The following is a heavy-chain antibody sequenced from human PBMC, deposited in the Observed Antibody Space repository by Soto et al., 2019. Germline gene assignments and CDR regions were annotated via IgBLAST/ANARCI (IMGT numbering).Heavy chain of an antibody. CDR3: ARDLDSSGYYSNSYYYYGMDV. CDR2: INPSGGST. Sequence: ASVKVSCKASGYTFTSYYMHWVRQAPGQGLEWMGIINPSGGSTSYAQKFQGRVTMTRDTSTSTVYMELSSLRSEDTAVYYCARDLDSSGYYSNSYYYYGMDVWGQGTKVTVSS. D-gene: IGHD3-22*01. CDR1: GYTFTSYY. J-gene: IGHJ6*02. V-gene: IGHV1-46*01.